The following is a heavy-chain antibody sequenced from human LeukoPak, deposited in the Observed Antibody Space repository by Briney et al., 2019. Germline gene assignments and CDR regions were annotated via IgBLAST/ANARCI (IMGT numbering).Heavy chain of an antibody. J-gene: IGHJ4*02. Sequence: ASVKVSCKASGCTFTGYYIYWVRQAPGQGLEWMGWINPDSGDTNCAQRFQGRVTMTRDTSIRTAYMDMSSLGSDDTAVYYCAGRREVWEFDYWGQGTLVTVSS. D-gene: IGHD3-16*01. CDR1: GCTFTGYY. CDR2: INPDSGDT. V-gene: IGHV1-2*02. CDR3: AGRREVWEFDY.